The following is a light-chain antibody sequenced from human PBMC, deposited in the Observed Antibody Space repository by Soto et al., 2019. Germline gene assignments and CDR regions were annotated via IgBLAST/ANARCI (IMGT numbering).Light chain of an antibody. CDR3: SSYTSSTPHVV. V-gene: IGLV2-14*01. CDR2: DVS. J-gene: IGLJ2*01. CDR1: GYTY. Sequence: QSALTQPASVSGSPGQSITISCTGGYTYVSWYQQHPGKAPKLMIYDVSDRPSGVSNRFSGSKSGNTASLTISGLQAEDEAEYYCSSYTSSTPHVVFGGGTKLTVL.